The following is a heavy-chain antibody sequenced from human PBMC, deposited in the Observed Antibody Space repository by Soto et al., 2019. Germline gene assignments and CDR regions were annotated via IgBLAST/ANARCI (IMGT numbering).Heavy chain of an antibody. CDR2: INHSGST. D-gene: IGHD5-12*01. CDR3: AAGGGLPRYY. V-gene: IGHV4-34*01. CDR1: GGSFSGYY. Sequence: PSETLSLTCAVYGGSFSGYYWSWIRQPPGKGLEWIGEINHSGSTNYNPSLKSRVTISVDTSKNQFSLKLSSVTAADTAVYYCAAGGGLPRYYWGQGTLVTAPQ. J-gene: IGHJ4*02.